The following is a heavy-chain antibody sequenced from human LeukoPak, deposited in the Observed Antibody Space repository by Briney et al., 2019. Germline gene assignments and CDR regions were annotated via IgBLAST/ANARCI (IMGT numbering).Heavy chain of an antibody. J-gene: IGHJ4*02. CDR2: INTNTGNP. D-gene: IGHD3-22*01. V-gene: IGHV7-4-1*02. CDR1: GYTFTSYA. CDR3: ARDYYDSSGYYPTVDY. Sequence: ASVKVSCKTSGYTFTSYAMNWVRQAPGQGLEWMGWINTNTGNPTYAQGFTGRFVFSLDTSVSTAYLQISSLKAEDTAVYYCARDYYDSSGYYPTVDYWGQGTLVTVSS.